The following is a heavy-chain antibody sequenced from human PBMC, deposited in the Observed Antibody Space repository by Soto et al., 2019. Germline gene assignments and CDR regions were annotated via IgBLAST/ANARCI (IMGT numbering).Heavy chain of an antibody. CDR2: IDGSGGTT. D-gene: IGHD3-10*01. CDR1: GFPFISTD. Sequence: GGSLRLSCAASGFPFISTDITWVRQAPGKGLDWVSTIDGSGGTTYYADSGKGRFTISRDNSMNTVYLQMNSLRADDTALYYCAKNSGWFNTWGQGALVTVSS. CDR3: AKNSGWFNT. V-gene: IGHV3-23*01. J-gene: IGHJ5*02.